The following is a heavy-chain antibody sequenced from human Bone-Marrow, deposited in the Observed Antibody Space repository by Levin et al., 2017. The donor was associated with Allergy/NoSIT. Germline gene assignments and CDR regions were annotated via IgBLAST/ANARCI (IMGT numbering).Heavy chain of an antibody. CDR3: ARSPMVRGVISFGY. CDR2: MNPNSGNT. Sequence: ASVKVSCKASGYTFTSYDINWVRQAPGQGLEWMGWMNPNSGNTGYAQKFQGRVTMTRNTSISTAYMELSSLRSEDTAVYYCARSPMVRGVISFGYWGQGTLVTVSS. J-gene: IGHJ4*02. D-gene: IGHD3-10*01. V-gene: IGHV1-8*01. CDR1: GYTFTSYD.